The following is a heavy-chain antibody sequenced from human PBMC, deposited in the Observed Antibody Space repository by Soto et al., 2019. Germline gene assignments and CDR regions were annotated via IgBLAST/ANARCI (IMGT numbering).Heavy chain of an antibody. CDR3: ARRMIRRVNENEY. V-gene: IGHV1-18*04. J-gene: IGHJ4*02. D-gene: IGHD3-10*01. Sequence: QVQLVQSGHEVKKPGASVKVSCKASGYTFSTYSLNWVRQAPGQGLEWMGYISTSSGHAIYAQTLQGRVTMTKDPSSSTAYMELESLPYDATAIYYCARRMIRRVNENEYWGPGTLVTVSS. CDR1: GYTFSTYS. CDR2: ISTSSGHA.